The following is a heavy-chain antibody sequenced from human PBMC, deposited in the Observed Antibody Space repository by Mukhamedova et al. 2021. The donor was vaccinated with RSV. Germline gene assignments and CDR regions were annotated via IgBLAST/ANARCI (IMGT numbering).Heavy chain of an antibody. Sequence: GSVYYTGTTYYSPSFKSRVTISMDTPKNQFSLRLSSVTAADTAVYFCARGTYNSALDYWGRGNLVLVSP. D-gene: IGHD6-25*01. J-gene: IGHJ4*02. CDR3: ARGTYNSALDY. CDR2: VYYTGTT. V-gene: IGHV4-38-2*02.